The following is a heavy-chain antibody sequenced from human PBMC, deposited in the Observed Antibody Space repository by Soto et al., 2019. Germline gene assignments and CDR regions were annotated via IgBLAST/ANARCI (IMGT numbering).Heavy chain of an antibody. V-gene: IGHV5-10-1*01. CDR1: GYSFTSYW. CDR3: AGHYYDSSGYYYPGN. D-gene: IGHD3-22*01. CDR2: IDPSDSYT. Sequence: GESLKISCKGSGYSFTSYWISWVRQMPGKGLEWMGRIDPSDSYTNYSPSFQGHVTISADKSISTAYLQWSSLKASDTAMYYCAGHYYDSSGYYYPGNWGQGTLVTVSS. J-gene: IGHJ4*02.